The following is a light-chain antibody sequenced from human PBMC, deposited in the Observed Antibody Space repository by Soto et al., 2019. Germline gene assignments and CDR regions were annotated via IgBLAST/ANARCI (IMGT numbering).Light chain of an antibody. CDR1: SSSIGSNY. J-gene: IGLJ3*02. V-gene: IGLV1-47*01. Sequence: VLTQPPSASGTPGQRVTISCSESSSSIGSNYIYWYQQLPGTAPKLLIYRDSQRPSGVPDRFSASKSGNTASLTVSGLQAEDEADYYCSSFVAGNNYWVFGGGTKLTVL. CDR2: RDS. CDR3: SSFVAGNNYWV.